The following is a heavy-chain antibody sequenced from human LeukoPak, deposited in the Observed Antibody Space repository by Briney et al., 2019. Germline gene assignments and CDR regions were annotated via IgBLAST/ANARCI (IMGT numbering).Heavy chain of an antibody. D-gene: IGHD1-7*01. Sequence: ASVKVSCEASGYTFTSYDINWVRQATGQGLEWMGWISAYNGNTNYAQKLQGRVTMTTDTSTSTAYMELRSLRSDDTAVYYCARDKARTGTRDYWGQGTLVTVSS. CDR1: GYTFTSYD. J-gene: IGHJ4*02. V-gene: IGHV1-18*01. CDR3: ARDKARTGTRDY. CDR2: ISAYNGNT.